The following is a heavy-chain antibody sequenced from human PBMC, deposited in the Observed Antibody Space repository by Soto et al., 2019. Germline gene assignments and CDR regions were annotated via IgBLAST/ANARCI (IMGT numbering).Heavy chain of an antibody. CDR3: ATETYWSFDY. D-gene: IGHD2-8*02. J-gene: IGHJ4*02. CDR2: VKPDGSDK. Sequence: PGGSLRLSCAASGFTFSDFWMSWVRQAPGKGLEWVANVKPDGSDKYYVDSVKGRFTIYRDNAKDSLYLQMNSLRAEDTAVYYCATETYWSFDYWGQGALVTVSS. CDR1: GFTFSDFW. V-gene: IGHV3-7*01.